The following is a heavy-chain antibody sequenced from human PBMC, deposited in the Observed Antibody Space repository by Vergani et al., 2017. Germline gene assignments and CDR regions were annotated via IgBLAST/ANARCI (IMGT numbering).Heavy chain of an antibody. CDR1: GFTFDTYT. CDR3: TTAWGLYYLHGEYFQY. CDR2: ISSGGGDI. D-gene: IGHD3-10*01. Sequence: EVQLLESGGGVAQPGGSRRLSCAGAGFTFDTYTMAYVRQAPGKGLEWVATISSGGGDIFYADSVKGRFTISRDNSKNTLFLQMNSLKDEDTAVYYCTTAWGLYYLHGEYFQYWGRGTLVSVSS. J-gene: IGHJ1*01. V-gene: IGHV3-23*01.